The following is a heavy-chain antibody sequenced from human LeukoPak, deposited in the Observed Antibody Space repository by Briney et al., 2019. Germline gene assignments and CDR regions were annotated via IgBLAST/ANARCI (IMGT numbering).Heavy chain of an antibody. CDR3: ARDSGPLYDFWSAPFDY. D-gene: IGHD3-3*01. CDR2: INPNSGGT. Sequence: ASVKVSCKASGYTFTGYYMHWVRQAPGQGLEWMGWINPNSGGTNYAQKFQGRVTMTRDTSISTAYMELGRLRSDDTAVYYCARDSGPLYDFWSAPFDYWGQGTLVTVSS. V-gene: IGHV1-2*02. J-gene: IGHJ4*02. CDR1: GYTFTGYY.